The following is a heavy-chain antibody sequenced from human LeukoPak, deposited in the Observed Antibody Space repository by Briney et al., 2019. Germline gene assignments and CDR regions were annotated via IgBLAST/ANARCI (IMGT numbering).Heavy chain of an antibody. CDR3: ARWSSTSCYGY. D-gene: IGHD2-2*01. V-gene: IGHV3-64*01. J-gene: IGHJ4*02. Sequence: PGGSLRLSCAASGFTFSSYAMHWVRQAPGKGLEYVSAISTDGGSPYYANSVKGRFTISRDNSKNTLYLQMGSLRAEDMAVYYCARWSSTSCYGYWGQGTLVTVSS. CDR1: GFTFSSYA. CDR2: ISTDGGSP.